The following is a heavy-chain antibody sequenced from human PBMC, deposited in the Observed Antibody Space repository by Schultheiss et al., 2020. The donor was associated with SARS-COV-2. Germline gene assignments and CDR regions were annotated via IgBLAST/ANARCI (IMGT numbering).Heavy chain of an antibody. CDR2: ISYDGSNK. J-gene: IGHJ4*02. V-gene: IGHV3-30*03. D-gene: IGHD2-2*01. CDR3: ARVVSVVVPAAIEKFFDY. CDR1: GFTFSSYG. Sequence: GGSLRLSCAASGFTFSSYGMHWVRQAPGKGLEWVAVISYDGSNKYYADSVKGRFTISRDNSKNTLYLQMNSLRAEDTAVYYCARVVSVVVPAAIEKFFDYWGQGTLVTVSS.